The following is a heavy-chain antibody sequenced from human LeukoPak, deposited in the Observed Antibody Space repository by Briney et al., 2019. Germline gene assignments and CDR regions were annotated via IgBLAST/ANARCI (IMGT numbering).Heavy chain of an antibody. D-gene: IGHD2-15*01. V-gene: IGHV3-30*04. J-gene: IGHJ4*02. CDR1: GFTFSSYA. Sequence: GGSLRLSCAASGFTFSSYAMHRVRQAPGKGLEWVAVISYDGSNKYYADSVKGRFTISRDNSKNTLYLQMNSLRAEDTAVYYCARDHGGGSYFDYWGQGTLVTVSS. CDR3: ARDHGGGSYFDY. CDR2: ISYDGSNK.